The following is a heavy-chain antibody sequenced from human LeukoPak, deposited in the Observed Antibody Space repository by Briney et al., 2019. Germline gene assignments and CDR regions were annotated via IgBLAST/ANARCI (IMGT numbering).Heavy chain of an antibody. V-gene: IGHV3-48*04. CDR1: GFTFDTYP. D-gene: IGHD3-16*01. J-gene: IGHJ4*02. CDR2: ISSNRDTI. Sequence: GGSLRLSCAAAGFTFDTYPMNWVRQAPGRGLEWISYISSNRDTIYYAASVKGRFTISRDNAKTSLYLQMNSLRAEDTAVYYCARGKFDFDYWGQGTLVTVSS. CDR3: ARGKFDFDY.